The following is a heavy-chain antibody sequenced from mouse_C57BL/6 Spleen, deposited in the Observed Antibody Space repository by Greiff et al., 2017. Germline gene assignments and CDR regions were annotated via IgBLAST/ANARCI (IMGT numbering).Heavy chain of an antibody. V-gene: IGHV1-9*01. D-gene: IGHD2-5*01. Sequence: QVQLQQSGAELMKPGASVKLSCKATGYTFTGYWIEWVKQRPGHGLEWIGEILPGSGSTNYNEKFKGKATFTADTSSNTAYMQLSSLTTEDSAIYYCARSGSSYSNPYYAMDYWGQGTSVTVSS. J-gene: IGHJ4*01. CDR2: ILPGSGST. CDR3: ARSGSSYSNPYYAMDY. CDR1: GYTFTGYW.